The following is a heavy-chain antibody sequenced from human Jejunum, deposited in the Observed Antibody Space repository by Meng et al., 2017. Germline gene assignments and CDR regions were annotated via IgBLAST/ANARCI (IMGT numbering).Heavy chain of an antibody. CDR1: GFIFHDAW. Sequence: VESGGHFVKPGGSLRLHCVVSGFIFHDAWMSCVRQAAGKGLEWVGRIKSRSYGGTTDYAAPVKGRFIISRDDSTNTVYLQMNSLKTEDTAVYYCATLVGYHTDSWGQGTLVTVSS. J-gene: IGHJ4*02. D-gene: IGHD1-26*01. V-gene: IGHV3-15*01. CDR2: IKSRSYGGTT. CDR3: ATLVGYHTDS.